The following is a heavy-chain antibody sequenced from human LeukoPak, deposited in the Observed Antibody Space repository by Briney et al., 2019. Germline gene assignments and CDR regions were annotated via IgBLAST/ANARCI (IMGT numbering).Heavy chain of an antibody. D-gene: IGHD3-22*01. J-gene: IGHJ6*03. CDR3: AREVYYYDSSGYYQYYYYYMDV. Sequence: PSETLSLTCAVYGGSFCGYYWSWIRQPPGKGLEWIGEINHSGSTNYNPSLKSRVTISVDTSKNQFSLKLSSVTAADTAVYYCAREVYYYDSSGYYQYYYYYMDVWGKGTTVTVSS. CDR1: GGSFCGYY. V-gene: IGHV4-34*01. CDR2: INHSGST.